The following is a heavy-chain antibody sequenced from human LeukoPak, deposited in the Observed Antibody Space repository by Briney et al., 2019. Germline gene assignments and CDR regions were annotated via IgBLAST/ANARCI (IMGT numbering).Heavy chain of an antibody. CDR3: ARGLSSSWGINNWFDP. Sequence: PSGTLPLTCAVSGGSISSSNWWSWVRQPPGKGLEWIGEIYHSGNTNYNPSLKSRVTISVDKSKNQFSLKLSSVTAADTAVYYCARGLSSSWGINNWFDPWGQGTLVTVSS. CDR2: IYHSGNT. J-gene: IGHJ5*02. D-gene: IGHD6-13*01. CDR1: GGSISSSNW. V-gene: IGHV4-4*02.